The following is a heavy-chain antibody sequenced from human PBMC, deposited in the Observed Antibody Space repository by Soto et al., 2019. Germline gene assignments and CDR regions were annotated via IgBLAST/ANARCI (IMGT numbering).Heavy chain of an antibody. CDR2: ISSSSSYT. D-gene: IGHD5-12*01. Sequence: GSLRLSCAASGFTFSDYYMSWIRQAPGKGLEWVSYISSSSSYTNYADSVKGRFTISRDNAKNSLYLQMNSLRAEDTAVYYCASSGYSGYEHFDYWGQGTLVTVSS. V-gene: IGHV3-11*06. J-gene: IGHJ4*02. CDR1: GFTFSDYY. CDR3: ASSGYSGYEHFDY.